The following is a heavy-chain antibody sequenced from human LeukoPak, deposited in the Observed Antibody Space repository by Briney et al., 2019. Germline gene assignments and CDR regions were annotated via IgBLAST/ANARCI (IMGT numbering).Heavy chain of an antibody. V-gene: IGHV3-21*01. J-gene: IGHJ4*02. CDR1: GFTFSSYS. CDR3: ARAGAVAGPPDY. Sequence: GGSLRLSCAASGFTFSSYSMNWVRQAPGKGLEWVSPISSSSSYIYYADSMKGRFTISRDNAKNSLYLQMNSLRAEDTAVYYCARAGAVAGPPDYWGQGTLVTVSS. D-gene: IGHD6-19*01. CDR2: ISSSSSYI.